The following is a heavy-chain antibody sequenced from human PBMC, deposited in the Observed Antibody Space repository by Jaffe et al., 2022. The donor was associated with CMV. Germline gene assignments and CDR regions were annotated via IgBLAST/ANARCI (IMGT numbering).Heavy chain of an antibody. V-gene: IGHV3-21*01. J-gene: IGHJ6*03. CDR3: ARVGGWGYCSSTSCARRVYYYMDV. D-gene: IGHD2-2*01. CDR1: GFTFSSYS. Sequence: EVQLVESGGGLVKPGGSLRLSCAASGFTFSSYSMNWVRQAPGKGLEWVSSISSSSSYIYYADSVKGRFTISRDNAKNSLYLQMNSLRAEDTAVYYCARVGGWGYCSSTSCARRVYYYMDVWGKGTTVTVSS. CDR2: ISSSSSYI.